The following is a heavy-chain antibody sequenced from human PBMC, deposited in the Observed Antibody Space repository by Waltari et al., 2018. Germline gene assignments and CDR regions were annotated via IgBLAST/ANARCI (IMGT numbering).Heavy chain of an antibody. CDR1: GFTVSSNY. D-gene: IGHD6-19*01. CDR2: IYSGGST. J-gene: IGHJ4*02. Sequence: EVQLVESGGGLIQPGGSLRLSCAASGFTVSSNYMSWVRLAPGKGLEWVSVIYSGGSTYYADSVKGRFSISRDNSKNTLYLQMNSLRAEDTALYYCARAQTYRSGSLFYFDYWGQGTLVTVSS. V-gene: IGHV3-53*01. CDR3: ARAQTYRSGSLFYFDY.